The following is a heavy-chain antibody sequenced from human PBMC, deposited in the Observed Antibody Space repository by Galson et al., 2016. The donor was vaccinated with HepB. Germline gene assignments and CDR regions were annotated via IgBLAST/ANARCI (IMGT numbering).Heavy chain of an antibody. CDR1: GFTFTEYY. J-gene: IGHJ4*02. Sequence: SLRLSCAASGFTFTEYYMTWIRQAPGKGLEWLSYLSPSTRYTNSADSVKGRFTIFGDNAKNSVYLQMNSLRAEDTAVYYCARDPGGYGFIDSWGQGTLVTVSS. D-gene: IGHD5-12*01. CDR3: ARDPGGYGFIDS. CDR2: LSPSTRYT. V-gene: IGHV3-11*06.